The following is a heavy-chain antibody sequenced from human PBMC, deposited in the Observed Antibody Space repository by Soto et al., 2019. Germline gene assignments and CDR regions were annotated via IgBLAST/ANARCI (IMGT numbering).Heavy chain of an antibody. CDR3: AKVRSSTVDPDPFDY. D-gene: IGHD3-10*01. Sequence: GGSLRLSCAASGFTFSSYAMSWVRQAPGKGLEWVSAISGSGGSTYYADSVKGRFTISRDNSKNTLYLQMNSLRAEDTAVYYCAKVRSSTVDPDPFDYWGQGTLVTVSS. CDR2: ISGSGGST. J-gene: IGHJ4*02. V-gene: IGHV3-23*01. CDR1: GFTFSSYA.